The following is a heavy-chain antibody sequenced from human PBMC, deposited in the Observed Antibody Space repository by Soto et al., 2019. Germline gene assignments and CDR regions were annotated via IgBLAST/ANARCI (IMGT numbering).Heavy chain of an antibody. V-gene: IGHV4-31*02. Sequence: SETLSLTCNVSGASINTGGYYWSWIRQHPGKGLEWIGFVYYSGSTSYSPSLESRVSISVDPSKRQFYLELASVTAADSAVYYCARESEDLTSNFDYWGQGTLVTVSS. J-gene: IGHJ4*02. CDR3: ARESEDLTSNFDY. CDR2: VYYSGST. CDR1: GASINTGGYY.